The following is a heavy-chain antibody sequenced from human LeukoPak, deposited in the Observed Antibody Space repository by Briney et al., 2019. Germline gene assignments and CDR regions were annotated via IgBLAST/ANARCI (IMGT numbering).Heavy chain of an antibody. CDR2: VRSDGGSE. V-gene: IGHV3-30*02. Sequence: GGSLRLSCATSGFTFNSYGMNWVRQAPGKGLEWVAFVRSDGGSEYYADSVKGRFSISRDNSKRTVDLQMNSLRLEDTAIYYCAKDRYSTSSTFTINPFDYWGQGILVTVSS. CDR3: AKDRYSTSSTFTINPFDY. D-gene: IGHD2-2*01. J-gene: IGHJ4*02. CDR1: GFTFNSYG.